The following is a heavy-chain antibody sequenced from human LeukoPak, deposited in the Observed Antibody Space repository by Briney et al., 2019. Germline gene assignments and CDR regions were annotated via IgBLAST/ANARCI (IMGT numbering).Heavy chain of an antibody. CDR1: GVNFGDYS. Sequence: GGSLRLSCTASGVNFGDYSLSWFRAAPGGGLEWVSFIRREGYGGTTEYAASVKGRFTISRDDSKSIAHLQMNTLKPEDTGLYYCTRDHQFWRRPLDVRLEETTHTV. CDR3: TRDHQFWRRPLDV. J-gene: IGHJ6*02. CDR2: IRREGYGGTT. V-gene: IGHV3-49*03. D-gene: IGHD2-2*01.